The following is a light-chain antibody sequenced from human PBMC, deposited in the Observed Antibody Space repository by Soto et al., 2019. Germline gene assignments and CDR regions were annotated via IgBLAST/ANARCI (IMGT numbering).Light chain of an antibody. V-gene: IGLV2-14*01. CDR2: DVS. CDR3: SSYTSSSTYV. J-gene: IGLJ1*01. CDR1: SSDVGGYNY. Sequence: LTQPASVSGSSGQSIAISCTGTSSDVGGYNYVSWYQQHPGKAPKLMIYDVSNRPSGVSNRFSGSKSGNTASLTISGLQAEDEADYYCSSYTSSSTYVFGTGTKVTVL.